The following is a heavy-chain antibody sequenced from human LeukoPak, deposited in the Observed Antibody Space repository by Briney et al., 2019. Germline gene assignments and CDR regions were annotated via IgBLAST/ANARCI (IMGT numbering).Heavy chain of an antibody. J-gene: IGHJ4*02. Sequence: ASVRVSFKASGGTFIIYAISWVRQAPGQGREWMGGIIPIFGTANYAQKFQGRVTITADESTSTAYMQLSSLRSEDTAVYYCASPRSGGSLDYWGQGTLVTVSS. CDR1: GGTFIIYA. V-gene: IGHV1-69*13. CDR3: ASPRSGGSLDY. CDR2: IIPIFGTA. D-gene: IGHD2-15*01.